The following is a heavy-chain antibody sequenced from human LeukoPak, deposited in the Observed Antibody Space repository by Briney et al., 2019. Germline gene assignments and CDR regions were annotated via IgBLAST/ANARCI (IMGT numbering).Heavy chain of an antibody. J-gene: IGHJ1*01. V-gene: IGHV3-66*01. CDR3: ARDTDYYGSGRHGYFDH. CDR2: IYSGGST. CDR1: GFTFSNAW. Sequence: PERSLRLSCAASGFTFSNAWMSWVRQAPGKGLEWVSLIYSGGSTYSADSVKGRFTISRDNSKNTLHLQMNSLRAEDTAVYYCARDTDYYGSGRHGYFDHWGQGTLVTVSS. D-gene: IGHD3-10*01.